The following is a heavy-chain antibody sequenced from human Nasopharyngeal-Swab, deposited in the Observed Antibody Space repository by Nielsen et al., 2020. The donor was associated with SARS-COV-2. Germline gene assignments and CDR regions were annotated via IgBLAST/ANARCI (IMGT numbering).Heavy chain of an antibody. CDR2: ISPSGGT. D-gene: IGHD3-16*01. V-gene: IGHV4-34*01. CDR3: ARGGRSDYYDALDVWGRGLDV. CDR1: GGSFSGNY. J-gene: IGHJ6*02. Sequence: SETLSLTCAFYGGSFSGNYWHWIRQPPGEGLEWIGEISPSGGTNYGPSLKNRVTISLDKSTYQFSLTIRSATAADTAVYFCARGGRSDYYDALDVWGRGLDVWGQGTKVTVSS.